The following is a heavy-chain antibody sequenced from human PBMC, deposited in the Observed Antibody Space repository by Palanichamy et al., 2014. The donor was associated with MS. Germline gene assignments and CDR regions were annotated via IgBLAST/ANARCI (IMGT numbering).Heavy chain of an antibody. CDR3: ARRGVVGHQQFDY. V-gene: IGHV5-51*03. CDR2: IYPGDSDT. CDR1: GYTFAAYW. Sequence: EVQLAQSGAEVKKPGEVSVKISCKGSGYTFAAYWIGWVRQMPGKGLEWMGIIYPGDSDTRYSPSFQGQVSISVDKSMSTAYLQWNSLTASDTAMYYCARRGVVGHQQFDYWGQGTLVTVSS. J-gene: IGHJ4*02. D-gene: IGHD1-26*01.